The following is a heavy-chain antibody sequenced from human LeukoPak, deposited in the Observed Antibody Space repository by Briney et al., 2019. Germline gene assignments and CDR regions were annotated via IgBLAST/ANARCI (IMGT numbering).Heavy chain of an antibody. D-gene: IGHD3-3*01. CDR2: INHSGST. V-gene: IGHV4-34*01. J-gene: IGHJ5*02. Sequence: SETLSLTCAVYGGSFSGYYWSWIRQPPGKGLEWIGEINHSGSTNYNPSLKSRVTISVDTSKNQFSLKLSAVTAAETAVYYCARGESYYDFWSGYPPGWFDPWGQGTLVTVSS. CDR3: ARGESYYDFWSGYPPGWFDP. CDR1: GGSFSGYY.